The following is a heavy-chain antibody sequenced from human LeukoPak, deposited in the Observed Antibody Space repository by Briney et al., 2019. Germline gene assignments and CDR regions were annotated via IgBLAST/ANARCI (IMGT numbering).Heavy chain of an antibody. V-gene: IGHV4-34*01. CDR3: GRRPPLWFGELSPFNWFDP. D-gene: IGHD3-10*01. J-gene: IGHJ5*02. CDR2: INHSGST. Sequence: SETLSLTCAVYGGSFSGYYWSWIRQPPGKGLEWIGEINHSGSTNYNPSLKSRVTISVDTSKNQFSLKLSSVTAADTAVYYCGRRPPLWFGELSPFNWFDPWGQGTLVTVSS. CDR1: GGSFSGYY.